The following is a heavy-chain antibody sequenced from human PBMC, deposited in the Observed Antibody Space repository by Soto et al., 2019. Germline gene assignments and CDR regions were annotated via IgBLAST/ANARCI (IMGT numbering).Heavy chain of an antibody. J-gene: IGHJ4*02. Sequence: EVQLAESGGGLVQPGGSLRLSCAASGFTFSSQWMYWVRQSPGKGPVWVSYINSDGSRIAYADSVKGRFTISRDNAKNTLYLQMNSLRVEDTAVYYCVRDIRWGRGTLVTVSS. CDR1: GFTFSSQW. CDR3: VRDIR. CDR2: INSDGSRI. V-gene: IGHV3-74*03.